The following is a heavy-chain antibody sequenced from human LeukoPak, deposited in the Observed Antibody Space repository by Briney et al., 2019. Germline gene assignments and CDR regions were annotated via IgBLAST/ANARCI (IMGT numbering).Heavy chain of an antibody. CDR1: GGSISRFY. J-gene: IGHJ3*02. CDR2: IYYSGST. Sequence: SETLSLTCTVSGGSISRFYWSWIRQPPGKGLEWIGYIYYSGSTNYNPSLKSRVTISVDTSKNQFSLKLSSVTAADTAVYYCARPYYCGSGKDVFDIWGQGTMVTVSS. D-gene: IGHD3-10*01. V-gene: IGHV4-59*08. CDR3: ARPYYCGSGKDVFDI.